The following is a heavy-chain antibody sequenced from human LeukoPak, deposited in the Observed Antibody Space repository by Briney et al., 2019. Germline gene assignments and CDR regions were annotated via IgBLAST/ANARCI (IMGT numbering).Heavy chain of an antibody. CDR2: IKQDGSEK. CDR3: ARENCMVRGVSDYYYMDV. CDR1: GFTFDDYG. J-gene: IGHJ6*03. D-gene: IGHD3-10*01. Sequence: PGGSLRLSCAASGFTFDDYGMSWVRQAPGKGLEWVANIKQDGSEKYYVDSVKGRFTISRDNAKNSLYLQMNSLRAEDTAVYYCARENCMVRGVSDYYYMDVWGKGTTVTVSS. V-gene: IGHV3-7*01.